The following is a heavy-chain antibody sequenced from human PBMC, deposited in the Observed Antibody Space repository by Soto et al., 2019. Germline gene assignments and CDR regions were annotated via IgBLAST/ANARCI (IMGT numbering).Heavy chain of an antibody. CDR3: ARTMVGARAGYFDY. CDR1: GGSVSSGSYY. J-gene: IGHJ4*02. Sequence: QVQLQESGPGLVKPSETLSLTCTVSGGSVSSGSYYWSWIRQPPGKGLEWIGYIYYSGSTNYNPSLKSRVTLSVDTSKNQFPLKLSSVTAADTAVYYCARTMVGARAGYFDYWGRGTLVTVSS. CDR2: IYYSGST. V-gene: IGHV4-61*01. D-gene: IGHD1-26*01.